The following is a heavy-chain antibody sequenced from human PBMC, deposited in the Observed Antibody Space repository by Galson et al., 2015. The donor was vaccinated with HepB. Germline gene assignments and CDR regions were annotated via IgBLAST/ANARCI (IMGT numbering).Heavy chain of an antibody. D-gene: IGHD3-10*01. Sequence: CAISGDSVSSNSAAWNWIRQSPSRGLEWLGRTYYRSKWYNDYAVSVKSRITINPDTSKNQFSLQLSSVTPEDTAVYYCAREVLALLWFGERRGYFDYWGQGTLATVSS. CDR2: TYYRSKWYN. CDR1: GDSVSSNSAA. CDR3: AREVLALLWFGERRGYFDY. J-gene: IGHJ4*02. V-gene: IGHV6-1*01.